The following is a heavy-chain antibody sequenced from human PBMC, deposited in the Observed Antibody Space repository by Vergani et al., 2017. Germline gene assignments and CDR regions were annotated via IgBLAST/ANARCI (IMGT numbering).Heavy chain of an antibody. J-gene: IGHJ6*03. V-gene: IGHV3-30*18. D-gene: IGHD3-10*01. CDR1: GFTFNHYA. Sequence: VQLLESGGDLVQPGGSLRLSCAASGFTFNHYAMNWVRQAPGKGLEWVAVISNDGSKKYYADSVKGRFTISRDNSKNTLDLQMNSLRTQETAVYYCAKAGSVTSGSLQYNFYMDVWGKGTTVTVS. CDR2: ISNDGSKK. CDR3: AKAGSVTSGSLQYNFYMDV.